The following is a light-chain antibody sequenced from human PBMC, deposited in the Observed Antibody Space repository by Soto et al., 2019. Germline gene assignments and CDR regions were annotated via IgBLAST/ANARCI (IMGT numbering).Light chain of an antibody. J-gene: IGLJ1*01. Sequence: QSALTQPASVSGSPGQSITISCAGTSDDVGAYKYVSGYQQHPGKAPQLLIYEATNRPSGISGRFSASKSGNTASLTISGLQAEDEADYYCSSYSRNTLFVVGSGTNVTV. CDR3: SSYSRNTLFV. CDR2: EAT. V-gene: IGLV2-14*01. CDR1: SDDVGAYKY.